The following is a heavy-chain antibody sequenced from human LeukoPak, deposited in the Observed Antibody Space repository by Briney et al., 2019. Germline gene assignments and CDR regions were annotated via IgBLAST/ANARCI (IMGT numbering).Heavy chain of an antibody. J-gene: IGHJ4*02. CDR1: GYTFTNYV. CDR2: INAGNGNT. Sequence: GASVKVSCTASGYTFTNYVVHWVRQAPGQRLEWMGWINAGNGNTKYSQKFQGRVTITRDTSANTAYMELSSLRSEDTAVYYCARHERDFDYWGQGTLVTVSS. CDR3: ARHERDFDY. D-gene: IGHD1-1*01. V-gene: IGHV1-3*01.